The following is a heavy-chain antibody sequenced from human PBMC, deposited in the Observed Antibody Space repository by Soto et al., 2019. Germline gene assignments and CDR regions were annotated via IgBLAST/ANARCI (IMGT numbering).Heavy chain of an antibody. CDR3: AKDDSSSWYVKMYYFDY. V-gene: IGHV3-23*01. Sequence: PGGSLRLSCAASGFTFSSYAMSWVRQAPGKGLEWVSAISGSGGSTYYADSVKGRFTTSRDNSKNTLYLQMNSLRAEDTAVYYCAKDDSSSWYVKMYYFDYWGQGTLVTVSS. J-gene: IGHJ4*02. CDR1: GFTFSSYA. D-gene: IGHD6-13*01. CDR2: ISGSGGST.